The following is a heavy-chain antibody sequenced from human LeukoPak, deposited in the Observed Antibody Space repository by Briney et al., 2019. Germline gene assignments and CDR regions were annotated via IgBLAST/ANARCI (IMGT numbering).Heavy chain of an antibody. J-gene: IGHJ5*02. Sequence: VASVKVSCKASGGTFSSYAISWVRQAPGQGLEWMGGIIPIFGTANYAQKFQGRVTITADKSTSTAYMELSSLRSEDTAVYYCAREPPYSSSSHWFDPWGQGTLVTVSS. CDR2: IIPIFGTA. CDR3: AREPPYSSSSHWFDP. D-gene: IGHD6-6*01. V-gene: IGHV1-69*06. CDR1: GGTFSSYA.